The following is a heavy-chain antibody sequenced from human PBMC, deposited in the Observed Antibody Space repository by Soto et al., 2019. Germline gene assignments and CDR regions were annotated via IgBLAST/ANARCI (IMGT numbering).Heavy chain of an antibody. V-gene: IGHV5-51*01. CDR3: ARLIMGSTCTNQGWFDP. CDR2: IYPGDSDT. J-gene: IGHJ5*02. CDR1: GYSFTSYW. Sequence: GESLKISCKGSGYSFTSYWIGWVRQMPGKGLEWMGIIYPGDSDTRYSPSFQGQVTISADKSISTAYLQWSSLKASDTAMYYCARLIMGSTCTNQGWFDPWGQGTLVTVSS. D-gene: IGHD2-2*01.